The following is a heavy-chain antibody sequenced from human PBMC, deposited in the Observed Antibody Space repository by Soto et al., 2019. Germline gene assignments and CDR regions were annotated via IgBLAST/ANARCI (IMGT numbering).Heavy chain of an antibody. Sequence: QVQLVESGGGVVQPGRSLRLSCAASGFSFSNYGMHWVRQAPGKGLEWVAVIWYDGGYKYADSVKGRFTISRDNSKNTLNLQMHSLGADDRAVYYCARDHSDYNYWGDDWGQGTLVTVSS. J-gene: IGHJ4*02. V-gene: IGHV3-33*01. D-gene: IGHD4-4*01. CDR1: GFSFSNYG. CDR2: IWYDGGYK. CDR3: ARDHSDYNYWGDD.